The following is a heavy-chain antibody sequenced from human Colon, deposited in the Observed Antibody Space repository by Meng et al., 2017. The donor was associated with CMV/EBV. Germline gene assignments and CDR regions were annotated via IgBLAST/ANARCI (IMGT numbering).Heavy chain of an antibody. Sequence: GESLKISCAASGFSLKTYNMHWVRQAPGKGLEWVSSISSSSSHIYYAESVKGRFTISRDNAKNSLYLQMNSLRVEDTAVYYCARDPSSSSGPDYFDYWGQGTLVTVSS. D-gene: IGHD6-6*01. CDR2: ISSSSSHI. V-gene: IGHV3-21*01. CDR3: ARDPSSSSGPDYFDY. CDR1: GFSLKTYN. J-gene: IGHJ4*02.